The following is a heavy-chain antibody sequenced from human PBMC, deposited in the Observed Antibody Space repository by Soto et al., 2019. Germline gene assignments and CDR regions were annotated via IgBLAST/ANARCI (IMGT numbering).Heavy chain of an antibody. V-gene: IGHV2-5*02. Sequence: QITLKESGPTLVKPTQTLTLTCTFSGFSLSTSGVGVGWIRQPPGKALEWLALIYWDDDKRYSPSLKSRLTITKATSKNQVVLTMTNMDPVDTATYYCAHSEVLKYYDFWSGYPPRPLNWFDPWGQGTLVTVSS. D-gene: IGHD3-3*01. CDR1: GFSLSTSGVG. J-gene: IGHJ5*02. CDR2: IYWDDDK. CDR3: AHSEVLKYYDFWSGYPPRPLNWFDP.